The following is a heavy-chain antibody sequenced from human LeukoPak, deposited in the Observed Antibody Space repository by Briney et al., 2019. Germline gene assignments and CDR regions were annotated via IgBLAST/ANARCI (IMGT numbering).Heavy chain of an antibody. Sequence: GASVKVSCKASGYTFTSYYMHWVRQAPGQGLEWMGIINPSGGSTSYAQKFQGRVTMTRDTSTSTVYMELSSLRSEDTAVYYCARDGRGATGTEFCFDYWGQGTLVTVSS. D-gene: IGHD6-13*01. CDR1: GYTFTSYY. V-gene: IGHV1-46*01. CDR3: ARDGRGATGTEFCFDY. CDR2: INPSGGST. J-gene: IGHJ4*02.